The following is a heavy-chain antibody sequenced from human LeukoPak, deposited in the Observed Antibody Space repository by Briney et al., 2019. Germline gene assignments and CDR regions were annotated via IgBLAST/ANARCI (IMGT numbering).Heavy chain of an antibody. CDR3: ARHRSSYFDH. CDR1: GGSISDYY. V-gene: IGHV4-59*08. Sequence: SETLSLTCTVSGGSISDYYWSWIRQPPGKGLEWIAFIYYSGRTNYNPSLKSRVTISVDTSKNHFSLKLSSVTAADTAVYYCARHRSSYFDHWGQGTLVTVSS. CDR2: IYYSGRT. J-gene: IGHJ4*02. D-gene: IGHD6-13*01.